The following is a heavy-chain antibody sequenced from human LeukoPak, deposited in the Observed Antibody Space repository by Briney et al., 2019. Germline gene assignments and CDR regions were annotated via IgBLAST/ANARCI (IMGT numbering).Heavy chain of an antibody. V-gene: IGHV1-46*01. CDR1: GYTFTSYY. D-gene: IGHD5-24*01. J-gene: IGHJ4*02. CDR3: ASDLKLPVEMATTLRAY. CDR2: INPSGGST. Sequence: ASVKVSCKASGYTFTSYYMHWVRQAPGQGLERMGIINPSGGSTSYTQKFQGRVTITRDTSTSTVYMELSSLRSEDTAVYYCASDLKLPVEMATTLRAYWGQGTLVTVSS.